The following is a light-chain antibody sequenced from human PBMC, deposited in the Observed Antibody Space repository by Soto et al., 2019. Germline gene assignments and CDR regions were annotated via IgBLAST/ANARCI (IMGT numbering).Light chain of an antibody. V-gene: IGKV3-11*01. Sequence: EIVLTQSPATLSLSPGERATLSCRASQSVSSYLAWYQQKPGQAPRLLIYDASNRATGIPARFSGSGSGTDFTLNISSLEPEDFEVYYCQPRSNWPPSWTFGQGTKVEIK. CDR3: QPRSNWPPSWT. CDR2: DAS. CDR1: QSVSSY. J-gene: IGKJ1*01.